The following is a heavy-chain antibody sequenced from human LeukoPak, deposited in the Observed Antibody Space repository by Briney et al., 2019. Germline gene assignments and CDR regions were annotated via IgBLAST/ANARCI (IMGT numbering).Heavy chain of an antibody. CDR2: ISGSGDSA. V-gene: IGHV3-23*01. CDR3: TYFYASSGHYID. D-gene: IGHD3-22*01. J-gene: IGHJ4*02. CDR1: GFTFSRSA. Sequence: GESLRLSCAASGFTFSRSAMTWVRQAPGKRQEYVSAISGSGDSAYYADSVKCRFTISRDNSKNTLYLQMNSLRAEDTAIYYCTYFYASSGHYIDWGQGTLVTVSS.